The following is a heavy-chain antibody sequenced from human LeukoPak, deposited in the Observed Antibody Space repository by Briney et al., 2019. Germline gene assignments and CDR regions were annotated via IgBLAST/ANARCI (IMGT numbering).Heavy chain of an antibody. J-gene: IGHJ4*02. CDR1: GYTFTSHG. CDR3: ARWYNYGLHDY. V-gene: IGHV1-18*01. D-gene: IGHD1-1*01. CDR2: IDVYNDDA. Sequence: GASVKVSCKASGYTFTSHGISWVRQAPGKGLEWMGWIDVYNDDANYAQKVQGRVTMTTDTSTSTAYMELRSLRSDDTAVYYCARWYNYGLHDYWGQGTLVTVSS.